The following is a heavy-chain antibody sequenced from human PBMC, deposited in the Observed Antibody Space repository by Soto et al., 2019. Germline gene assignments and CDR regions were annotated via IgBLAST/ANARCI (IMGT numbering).Heavy chain of an antibody. Sequence: GGSLRLSCAASGFTFSNAWMSWVRQAPGKGLEWVGRIKSKTDGGTTDYAVPVKGRFTISRDDSKNTLYLQMNSLKTEDTAVYYCTTSPGGMNAFDIWGQGTMVTVSS. D-gene: IGHD3-16*01. CDR1: GFTFSNAW. V-gene: IGHV3-15*01. J-gene: IGHJ3*02. CDR3: TTSPGGMNAFDI. CDR2: IKSKTDGGTT.